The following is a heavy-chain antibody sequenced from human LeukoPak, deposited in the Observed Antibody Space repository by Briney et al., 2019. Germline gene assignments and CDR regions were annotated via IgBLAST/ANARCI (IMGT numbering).Heavy chain of an antibody. D-gene: IGHD3-10*01. CDR3: AKDQDPHSYGSGSYAPFDY. CDR2: ISGSGGST. V-gene: IGHV3-23*01. Sequence: GGSLRLSCVASGFSFTTHAMGWVRQAPGKELEWVSHISGSGGSTKYSGSVKGRFTISRDNSKNTLYLQINNLGADDTAVYYCAKDQDPHSYGSGSYAPFDYWGQGTLVTVSS. J-gene: IGHJ4*02. CDR1: GFSFTTHA.